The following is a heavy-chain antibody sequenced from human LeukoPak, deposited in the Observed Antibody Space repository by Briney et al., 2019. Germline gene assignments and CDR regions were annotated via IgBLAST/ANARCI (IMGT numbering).Heavy chain of an antibody. D-gene: IGHD3-10*01. V-gene: IGHV3-7*01. CDR3: ARVDDSGSYIYYYYMDV. CDR1: GFTFSSYW. J-gene: IGHJ6*03. Sequence: PGGSLRLSCGASGFTFSSYWMSWVRQAPGKGLEWVANIKQDGSEKYYVDSVKGRFTISRDNAKNSLYLQMNSLRAEDTAVYYCARVDDSGSYIYYYYMDVWGKGTTVTVSS. CDR2: IKQDGSEK.